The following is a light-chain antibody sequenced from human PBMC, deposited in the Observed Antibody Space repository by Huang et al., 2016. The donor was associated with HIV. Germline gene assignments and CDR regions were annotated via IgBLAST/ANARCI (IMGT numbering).Light chain of an antibody. V-gene: IGKV3-20*01. CDR1: QSVSSSY. J-gene: IGKJ5*01. Sequence: EIVLTQSPGTLSLFPGERATFSCRASQSVSSSYLAWYQQKPGQAPRLLIYGASNGATGIPARFSGSGSGTDFTLTISRVEPEDFAVYYCQQYGGSPITFGQGTRLEIK. CDR3: QQYGGSPIT. CDR2: GAS.